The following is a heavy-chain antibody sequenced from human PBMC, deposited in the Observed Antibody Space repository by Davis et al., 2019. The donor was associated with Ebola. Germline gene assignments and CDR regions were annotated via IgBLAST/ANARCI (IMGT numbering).Heavy chain of an antibody. CDR1: GYTFTSYY. V-gene: IGHV1-46*01. CDR3: ARQGSHLRYYYYYGMDV. CDR2: INPSGGST. J-gene: IGHJ6*02. Sequence: ASVKVSCKASGYTFTSYYMHWVRQAPGQGLEWMGIINPSGGSTSYAQKFQGRVTMTTDTSTSTAYMELRSLRSDDTAVYYCARQGSHLRYYYYYGMDVWGQGTTVTVSS. D-gene: IGHD2-15*01.